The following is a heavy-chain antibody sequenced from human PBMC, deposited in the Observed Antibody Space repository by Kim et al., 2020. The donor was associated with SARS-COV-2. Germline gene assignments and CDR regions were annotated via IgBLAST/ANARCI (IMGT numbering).Heavy chain of an antibody. CDR1: GFTFSSYG. CDR2: ISYDGTHR. CDR3: AKDPSSYDYVWGSSRPPY. Sequence: GGSLRLSCAASGFTFSSYGMHWVRQAPGKGLEWVAFISYDGTHRSYADSVKGRFTISRDNSKSTLYLQMNSLRAEDTAVYYCAKDPSSYDYVWGSSRPPYWGQGTLVTVSS. V-gene: IGHV3-30*18. D-gene: IGHD3-16*02. J-gene: IGHJ4*02.